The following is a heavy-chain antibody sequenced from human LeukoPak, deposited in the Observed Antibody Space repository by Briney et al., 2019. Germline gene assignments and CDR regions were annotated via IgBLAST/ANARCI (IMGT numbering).Heavy chain of an antibody. Sequence: HPGRSLRLSCEASGFTFDDYVMHWVRQAPGKGPEWVSTISWNSASVGYVDSVKGRFTISRDNAKKTLYLQMNSLRPEDTALYYCAKDYGYSSSWYDYWGQGTLVTVSS. V-gene: IGHV3-9*01. D-gene: IGHD6-13*01. J-gene: IGHJ4*02. CDR1: GFTFDDYV. CDR3: AKDYGYSSSWYDY. CDR2: ISWNSASV.